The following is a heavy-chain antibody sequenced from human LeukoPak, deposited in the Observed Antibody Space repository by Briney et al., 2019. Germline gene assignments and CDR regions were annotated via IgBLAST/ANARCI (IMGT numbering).Heavy chain of an antibody. CDR3: TGHGSNSY. J-gene: IGHJ4*02. CDR2: MSGVGNT. CDR1: GFSINNNG. V-gene: IGHV3-23*01. Sequence: GGSLRLSCVVSGFSINNNGLSWFRQAPGKGLEWVSDMSGVGNTYYAESVKGRFTISRDNFKNTFFLQMNNLRAEDTALYYATGHGSNSYWGQGALVAVSS. D-gene: IGHD1-1*01.